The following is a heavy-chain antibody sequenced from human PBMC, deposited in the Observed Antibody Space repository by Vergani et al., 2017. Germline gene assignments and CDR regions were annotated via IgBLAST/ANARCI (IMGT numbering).Heavy chain of an antibody. Sequence: QVQLVESGGGVVQPGRSLRLSCAASGFTFSSYGMHWVRQAPGKGLEWVAVIWYDGSNKYYADSVKGRFTISRDNSKNTLYLQMNSLRAEDTAVYYCARDRDPVAGYFDYWGQGTLVTVSS. V-gene: IGHV3-33*01. CDR1: GFTFSSYG. J-gene: IGHJ4*02. CDR2: IWYDGSNK. CDR3: ARDRDPVAGYFDY. D-gene: IGHD6-19*01.